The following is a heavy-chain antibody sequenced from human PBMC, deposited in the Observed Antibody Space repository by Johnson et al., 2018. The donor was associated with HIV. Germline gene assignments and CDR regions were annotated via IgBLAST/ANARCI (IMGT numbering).Heavy chain of an antibody. Sequence: QVQLVESGGGVVQPGRSLRLSCAASGFTFSSYGMHWVRQAPGKGLEWVAVIWYDGSNTYYAASVKGRFTISRDNSKTTLYLQMNSLRAGDTAVYYCAKMVHGEPPWAFDIWGQGTMVTVSS. CDR2: IWYDGSNT. CDR3: AKMVHGEPPWAFDI. CDR1: GFTFSSYG. D-gene: IGHD4-17*01. J-gene: IGHJ3*02. V-gene: IGHV3-33*06.